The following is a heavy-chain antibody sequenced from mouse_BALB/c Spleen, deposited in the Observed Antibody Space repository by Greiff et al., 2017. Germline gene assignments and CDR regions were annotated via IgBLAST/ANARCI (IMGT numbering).Heavy chain of an antibody. CDR3: VRGGNYYGSGYSY. Sequence: QVQLQQSGAELMKPGASVKISCKATGYTFSSYWIEWVKQRPGHGLEWIGEILPGSGSTNYNEKFKGKATFTADTSSNTAYMLLSSLTSEDAAVYNWVRGGNYYGSGYSYWGQGTTLAVSS. D-gene: IGHD1-1*01. V-gene: IGHV1-9*01. J-gene: IGHJ2*01. CDR2: ILPGSGST. CDR1: GYTFSSYW.